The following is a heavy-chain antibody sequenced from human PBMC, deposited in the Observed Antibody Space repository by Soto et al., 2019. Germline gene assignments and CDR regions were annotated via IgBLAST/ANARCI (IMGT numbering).Heavy chain of an antibody. CDR3: ARWSYLDY. Sequence: GGSLRLSCAASGFSFGSYALSWVRQAPGKGLEWVSTISGSDGKTFYADSVKGRSSISRDTSQSTLYLQMNSLRANDTAMYYCARWSYLDYWGQGTRVTV. V-gene: IGHV3-23*01. J-gene: IGHJ4*02. CDR1: GFSFGSYA. D-gene: IGHD3-3*01. CDR2: ISGSDGKT.